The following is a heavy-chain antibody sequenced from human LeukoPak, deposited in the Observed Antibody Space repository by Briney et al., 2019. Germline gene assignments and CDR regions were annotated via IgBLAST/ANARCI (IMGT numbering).Heavy chain of an antibody. CDR2: IYYDGST. J-gene: IGHJ5*02. V-gene: IGHV3-66*01. CDR1: GFTVNTNY. CDR3: ARGYSGSYSVDP. Sequence: GGSLRLSCAASGFTVNTNYVSWVRQAPGKGLEWVSVIYYDGSTYYAASVKGRFTISRGNSKNTLYLQMNSLRAEDTAVYYCARGYSGSYSVDPWGQGTLVTVSS. D-gene: IGHD1-26*01.